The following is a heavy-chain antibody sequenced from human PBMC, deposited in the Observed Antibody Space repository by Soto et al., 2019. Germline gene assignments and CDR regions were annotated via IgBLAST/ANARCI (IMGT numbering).Heavy chain of an antibody. CDR3: ARGPGIAAAGALHDAFDI. D-gene: IGHD6-13*01. V-gene: IGHV1-2*04. J-gene: IGHJ3*02. CDR2: INPNSGGT. CDR1: GYTFTGYY. Sequence: GASVKVSCKASGYTFTGYYMHWVRQAPGQGLEWMGWINPNSGGTNYAQKFQGWVTMTRDTSISTAYMELSRLRSDDTAVYYCARGPGIAAAGALHDAFDIWGQGTMVTVSS.